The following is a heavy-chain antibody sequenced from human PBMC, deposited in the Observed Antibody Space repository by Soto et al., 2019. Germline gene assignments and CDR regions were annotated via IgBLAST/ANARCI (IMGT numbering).Heavy chain of an antibody. D-gene: IGHD2-21*01. J-gene: IGHJ6*02. CDR3: ARDTTYMVVPYYYYGMDV. Sequence: SETLSLTCAVSGYSISSGYYWGWIRQPPGKGLEWIGSIFHSGTTYYNPSLKSRVTISVDTSKNQFSLTLDSVTAADTAVYYCARDTTYMVVPYYYYGMDVWGQGTTVTVSS. CDR1: GYSISSGYY. CDR2: IFHSGTT. V-gene: IGHV4-38-2*02.